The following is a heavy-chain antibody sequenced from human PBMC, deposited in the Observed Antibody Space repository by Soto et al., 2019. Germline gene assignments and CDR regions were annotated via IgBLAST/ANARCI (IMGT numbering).Heavy chain of an antibody. CDR3: ARASRNYFDY. Sequence: QVQLQESGPGLVKPSETLSLTCTVSGATITDYYWSWIRQSPGKGLEWIGYIYHSGSTYYNPSLKSRVTISIDTSKTQFSLKLSSVSAADTAVYYCARASRNYFDYWGQGTLVTVSS. CDR1: GATITDYY. V-gene: IGHV4-59*01. J-gene: IGHJ4*02. CDR2: IYHSGST.